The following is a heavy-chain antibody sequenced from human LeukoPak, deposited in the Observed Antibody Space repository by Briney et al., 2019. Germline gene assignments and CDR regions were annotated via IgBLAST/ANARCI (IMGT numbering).Heavy chain of an antibody. CDR2: ISGSGGST. Sequence: GGSLRLSCAASGFTFSSYAMSWVRQAPGKGLEWVSAISGSGGSTYYADSVKGRFTISRDNSKNTLYLQMNSLRAEDTALYYCANGYGSGVYYYYYYMDVWGKGTTVTVS. V-gene: IGHV3-23*01. CDR1: GFTFSSYA. D-gene: IGHD3-10*01. CDR3: ANGYGSGVYYYYYYMDV. J-gene: IGHJ6*03.